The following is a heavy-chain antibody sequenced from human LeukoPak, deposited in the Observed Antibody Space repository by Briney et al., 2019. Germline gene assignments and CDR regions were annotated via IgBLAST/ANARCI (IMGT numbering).Heavy chain of an antibody. CDR2: MNPNSGNT. J-gene: IGHJ4*02. CDR3: ARGGLEKGDSKPTGFDY. Sequence: ASVKVSCKASGYTFTSYDINWVRQATGQGLEWMGWMNPNSGNTGYAQKFQGRVTMTRNTSISTAYMELSSLRAEDTAVYYCARGGLEKGDSKPTGFDYWGQGTLVTVSS. CDR1: GYTFTSYD. D-gene: IGHD2-21*02. V-gene: IGHV1-8*01.